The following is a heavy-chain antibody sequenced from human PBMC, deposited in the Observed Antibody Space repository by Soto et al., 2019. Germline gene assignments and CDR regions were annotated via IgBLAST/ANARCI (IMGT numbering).Heavy chain of an antibody. J-gene: IGHJ3*02. D-gene: IGHD2-15*01. CDR3: AKDRYCSGGICYSNPFDI. CDR1: GFTFSNYA. Sequence: EVQLLESGGDLVQPGGSLRLSCAASGFTFSNYAVSWVRQAPGKGLEWVSGISGSGGTIYYADSVKGRFTISRDNSKNTLYLQMNSLRAEDTAVYYCAKDRYCSGGICYSNPFDIWGQGTMVTVSS. V-gene: IGHV3-23*01. CDR2: ISGSGGTI.